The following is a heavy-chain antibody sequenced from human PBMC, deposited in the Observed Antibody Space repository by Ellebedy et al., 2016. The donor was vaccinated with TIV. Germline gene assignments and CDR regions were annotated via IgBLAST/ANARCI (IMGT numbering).Heavy chain of an antibody. CDR1: GGIFNSNA. CDR3: ARDMVQGMVSRYLWFDY. Sequence: ASVKVSCKASGGIFNSNAISWVRQAPGQGLEWMGGVIPIFGTTNLAQKFQGRVTISADEFASTAYMDLRSLTSDDTAVYDCARDMVQGMVSRYLWFDYWGQGTLVTVSS. D-gene: IGHD2-8*01. V-gene: IGHV1-69*13. CDR2: VIPIFGTT. J-gene: IGHJ4*02.